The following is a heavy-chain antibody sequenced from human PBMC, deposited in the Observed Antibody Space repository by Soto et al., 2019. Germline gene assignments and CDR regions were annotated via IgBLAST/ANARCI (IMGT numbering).Heavy chain of an antibody. D-gene: IGHD3-3*01. CDR3: ASSPSEWLVGYFDY. Sequence: QVQLVESGGGVVQPGRSLRLSCAAAGFTFSSYAMHWVRQAPGKGLEWVAVISYDGSNKYYADSVKGRFTISRDNSKNTLYLQMNSLRAEDTAVYYCASSPSEWLVGYFDYWGQGTLVTVSS. CDR1: GFTFSSYA. V-gene: IGHV3-30-3*01. J-gene: IGHJ4*02. CDR2: ISYDGSNK.